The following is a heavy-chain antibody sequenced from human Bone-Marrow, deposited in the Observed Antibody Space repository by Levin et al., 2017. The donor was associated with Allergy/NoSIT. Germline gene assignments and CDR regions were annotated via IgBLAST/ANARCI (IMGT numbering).Heavy chain of an antibody. D-gene: IGHD3-22*01. V-gene: IGHV4-39*01. CDR1: GGSISTNNYY. CDR3: ARHRYFYDRSGDLFDY. J-gene: IGHJ4*02. Sequence: SETLSLTCSVPGGSISTNNYYWGWIRQTPGKGLEWIGYIYFTGSTYYNPSLKSRVTIAVDTSRNQFSLSLISVTAADTAVYYCARHRYFYDRSGDLFDYWGQGSLVTVSS. CDR2: IYFTGST.